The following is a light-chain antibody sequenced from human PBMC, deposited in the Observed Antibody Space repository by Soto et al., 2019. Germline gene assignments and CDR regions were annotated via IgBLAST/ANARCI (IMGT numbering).Light chain of an antibody. J-gene: IGLJ1*01. Sequence: QSALTQPASVSGSPGQSITISCTGTRSDVGGYNYVSWYQQHPGKAPKLMIYEVSNRPSGVSDRFSGSKSGNTASLTISGLQAEDEADYYCSSYTGSSTYVFGPGTRSPS. V-gene: IGLV2-14*01. CDR1: RSDVGGYNY. CDR2: EVS. CDR3: SSYTGSSTYV.